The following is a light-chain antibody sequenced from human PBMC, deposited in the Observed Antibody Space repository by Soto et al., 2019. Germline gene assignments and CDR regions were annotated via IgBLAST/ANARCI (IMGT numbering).Light chain of an antibody. Sequence: DIQMTQSPSTLSASVGDRVTITCRASQSVGSWLAWFQQKPGKAPKLLIYDASTLESGVPSRFSGSGSGTEFTLTISSLQPEDFATYYCQQYHSSWTFGQGTKVDIK. CDR1: QSVGSW. J-gene: IGKJ1*01. CDR2: DAS. V-gene: IGKV1-5*01. CDR3: QQYHSSWT.